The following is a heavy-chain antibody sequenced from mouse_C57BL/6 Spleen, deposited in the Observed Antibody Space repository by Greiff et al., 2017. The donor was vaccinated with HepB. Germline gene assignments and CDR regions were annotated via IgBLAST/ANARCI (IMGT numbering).Heavy chain of an antibody. CDR3: ARITTVVGGGAMDY. CDR1: GYTFTSYW. J-gene: IGHJ4*01. CDR2: IHPNSGST. Sequence: VQLQQPGAELVKPGASVKLSCKASGYTFTSYWMHWVKQRPGQGLEWIGMIHPNSGSTNYNEKFKSKATLTVDKSSSTAYMQLSSLTSEDSAVYYCARITTVVGGGAMDYWGQGTSVTVSS. D-gene: IGHD1-1*01. V-gene: IGHV1-64*01.